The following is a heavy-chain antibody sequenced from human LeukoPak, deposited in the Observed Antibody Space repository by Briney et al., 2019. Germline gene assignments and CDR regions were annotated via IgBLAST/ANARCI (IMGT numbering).Heavy chain of an antibody. CDR2: ISSDGSST. D-gene: IGHD3-10*01. CDR1: GFTFSDYA. J-gene: IGHJ4*02. CDR3: AALSGSSGY. V-gene: IGHV3-64*01. Sequence: PGGSLRLSCAASGFTFSDYATHWVRQAPGKGLEYVSAISSDGSSTYYANSVQGRSTISRDDSKNTLYLQMGSLRAEDMAVYYCAALSGSSGYWGQGTLVTVSS.